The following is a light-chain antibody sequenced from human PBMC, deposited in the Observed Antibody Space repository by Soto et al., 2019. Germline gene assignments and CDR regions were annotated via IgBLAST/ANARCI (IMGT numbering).Light chain of an antibody. Sequence: LPPGESATLSCRASERVSTNLAWYQQTPGQAPRFLSYSASRRPTDIPVRFSCSGSGAEFTRTISGLQPEDCAIYYCQQYNNLTPTFGQGIKVDIK. CDR3: QQYNNLTPT. V-gene: IGKV3-15*01. J-gene: IGKJ1*01. CDR2: SAS. CDR1: ERVSTN.